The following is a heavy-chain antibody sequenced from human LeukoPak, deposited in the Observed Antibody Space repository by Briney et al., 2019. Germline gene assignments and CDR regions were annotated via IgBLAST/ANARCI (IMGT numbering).Heavy chain of an antibody. D-gene: IGHD3-10*01. CDR2: IYYSGST. Sequence: PSETLSLTCAVSGGSISSSSYYWGWIRQPPGKGLEWIGSIYYSGSTYYNPSLKSRVTISVDTSKNQFSLKLSSVTAADTAVYYCAREVTMVRGAIDYWGQGTLVTVSS. J-gene: IGHJ4*02. CDR3: AREVTMVRGAIDY. CDR1: GGSISSSSYY. V-gene: IGHV4-39*07.